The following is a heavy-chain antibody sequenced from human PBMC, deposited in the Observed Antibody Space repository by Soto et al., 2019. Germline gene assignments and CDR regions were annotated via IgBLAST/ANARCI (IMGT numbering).Heavy chain of an antibody. D-gene: IGHD3-9*01. Sequence: SETLSLTCTVSGGSISSYYWGWIRQPPGKGLEWIGSIYYSGSTYYNPSLKSRVTISVDTSKNQFSLKLSSVTAADTAVYYCARLAYYDILTGYYILFDYWGQGTLVTVSS. CDR3: ARLAYYDILTGYYILFDY. J-gene: IGHJ4*02. V-gene: IGHV4-39*01. CDR2: IYYSGST. CDR1: GGSISSYY.